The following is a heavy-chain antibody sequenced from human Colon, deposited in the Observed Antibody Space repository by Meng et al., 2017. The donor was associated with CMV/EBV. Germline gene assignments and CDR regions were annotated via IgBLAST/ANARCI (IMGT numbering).Heavy chain of an antibody. CDR2: IDTGDRR. V-gene: IGHV3-53*01. Sequence: GESLKISCVVSGFSANNNYMSWVRQAPGKGLEWVSSIDTGDRRQYADSVKGRFVISRDNSENSLYLHMSGLRANDTAVYYCARRGTGGRSFDYWGQGTLVTVSS. CDR3: ARRGTGGRSFDY. J-gene: IGHJ4*02. CDR1: GFSANNNY. D-gene: IGHD3-16*01.